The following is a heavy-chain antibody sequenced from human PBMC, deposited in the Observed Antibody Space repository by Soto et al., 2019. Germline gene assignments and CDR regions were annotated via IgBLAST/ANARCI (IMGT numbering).Heavy chain of an antibody. J-gene: IGHJ4*02. CDR1: GFTFTSSA. CDR3: AAVLSLEYSGSYWGGENFDY. Sequence: QMQLVQSGPEVKKPGTSVKVSCKASGFTFTSSAMQWVRQARGQRLEWIGWIVVGSGNTNYAQKFQERVTITRDMSXXTXYXXLRSLSSAASAVYYCAAVLSLEYSGSYWGGENFDYWGQGTLVTVSS. CDR2: IVVGSGNT. V-gene: IGHV1-58*02. D-gene: IGHD1-26*01.